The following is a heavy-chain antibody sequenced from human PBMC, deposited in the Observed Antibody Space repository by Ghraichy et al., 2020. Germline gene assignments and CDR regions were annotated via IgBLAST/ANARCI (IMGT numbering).Heavy chain of an antibody. J-gene: IGHJ3*02. CDR2: IYSGGDT. D-gene: IGHD3-22*01. Sequence: GGSLRLSCAASGFLVSSNYMSWVRQAPGKGLDWVSVIYSGGDTYYADSVKGRFTISRDNSKNTMYLQLNSVRAEDTAVYYCAREARVVPERGASDIWGQGTTVIVSS. CDR3: AREARVVPERGASDI. V-gene: IGHV3-53*01. CDR1: GFLVSSNY.